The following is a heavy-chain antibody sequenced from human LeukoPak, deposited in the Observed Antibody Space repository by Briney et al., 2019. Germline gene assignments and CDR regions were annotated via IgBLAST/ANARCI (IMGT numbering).Heavy chain of an antibody. CDR1: GGSISSYY. CDR3: ARVSYGSGSYLDWFDP. Sequence: SETLSLTCTVSGGSISSYYWSWIRQPPGKGLEWIGYIYYSGSTNYNPSLKSRVTISVDTSKNQFSLKLSSVTAADTAVYYCARVSYGSGSYLDWFDPWGQGTLVTVSS. V-gene: IGHV4-59*01. J-gene: IGHJ5*02. CDR2: IYYSGST. D-gene: IGHD3-10*01.